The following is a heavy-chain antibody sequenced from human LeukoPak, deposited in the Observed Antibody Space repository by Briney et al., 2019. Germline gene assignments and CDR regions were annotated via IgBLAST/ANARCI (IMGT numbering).Heavy chain of an antibody. CDR2: IIPIFGTA. Sequence: ASVKVSCKASGGTFSSYAISWVRQAPGQGLEWMGGIIPIFGTANYAQKFQGRVTITADESTSTAYMELSSLRSEDTAVYYCARGDYYGSGSYYNGYYYGMDVWGQGTTVTVSS. CDR1: GGTFSSYA. CDR3: ARGDYYGSGSYYNGYYYGMDV. D-gene: IGHD3-10*01. V-gene: IGHV1-69*13. J-gene: IGHJ6*02.